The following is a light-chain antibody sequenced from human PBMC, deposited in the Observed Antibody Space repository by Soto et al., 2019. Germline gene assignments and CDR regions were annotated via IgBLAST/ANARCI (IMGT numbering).Light chain of an antibody. CDR3: QEIYSLPRA. CDR2: ATS. CDR1: ENINNY. J-gene: IGKJ1*01. Sequence: DSHMAQSPSSLSASVGDRVTITCRASENINNYIAWYQQKPGQAPKLLIYATSTLHTGVPSRFSGSGFGTDFTLIINSLQPEDLATYFCQEIYSLPRAFGQGTRVEIK. V-gene: IGKV1-39*01.